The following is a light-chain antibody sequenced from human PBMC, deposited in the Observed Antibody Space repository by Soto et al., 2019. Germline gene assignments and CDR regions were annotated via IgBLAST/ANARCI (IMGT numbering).Light chain of an antibody. V-gene: IGKV1-39*01. J-gene: IGKJ2*01. CDR1: QPISTY. CDR3: QQSGSTPYT. Sequence: DIQMTQSPSSLSASEGDRVIITCRASQPISTYLNWFQQKPGKAPKLLIYAASTLQSGVPSRFSGSGSGTEFTLAISTLQPEDFSIYYCQQSGSTPYTFGQGTKVDIK. CDR2: AAS.